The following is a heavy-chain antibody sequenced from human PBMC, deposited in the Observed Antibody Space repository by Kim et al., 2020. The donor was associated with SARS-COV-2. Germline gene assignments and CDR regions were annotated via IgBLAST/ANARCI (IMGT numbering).Heavy chain of an antibody. CDR3: GTDYGSGSSFDY. V-gene: IGHV5-10-1*01. D-gene: IGHD3-10*01. CDR1: GYSFTSQW. CDR2: IDPSDSYT. Sequence: GESLKISCKGSGYSFTSQWISWVRQMPGKGLEWMGRIDPSDSYTNYSPSFQGHVTMSTDKSITTAYLQWSSLKASDTAMYYCGTDYGSGSSFDYWGQGNLVTVSS. J-gene: IGHJ4*02.